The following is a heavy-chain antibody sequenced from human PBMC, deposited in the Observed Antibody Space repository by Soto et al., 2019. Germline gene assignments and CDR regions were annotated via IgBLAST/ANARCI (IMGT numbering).Heavy chain of an antibody. V-gene: IGHV1-2*02. CDR3: ARVRIRYFDWLFESSMDV. Sequence: GASVKVSCKASGYTFTGYYMHWVRQAPGQGLEWMGWINPNSGGTNYAQKFQGRVTMTRDTSISTAYMELSRLRSDGTAVYYCARVRIRYFDWLFESSMDVWGQGTTVTVSS. J-gene: IGHJ6*02. CDR2: INPNSGGT. D-gene: IGHD3-9*01. CDR1: GYTFTGYY.